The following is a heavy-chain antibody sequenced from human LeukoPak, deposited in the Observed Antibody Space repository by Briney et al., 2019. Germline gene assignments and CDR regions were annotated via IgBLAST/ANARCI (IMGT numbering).Heavy chain of an antibody. J-gene: IGHJ5*02. CDR1: GASISSSIYY. CDR2: IYSSGNT. V-gene: IGHV4-39*07. D-gene: IGHD3-10*01. Sequence: SETLSLTCAVSGASISSSIYYWGWVRQSPGKGLEWIGNIYSSGNTYYNASLKSRVTMYIDTSKNQFSLKLSSVTAADTAVYYCARVGGITMVRGVSVTNWFDPWGQGTLVTVSS. CDR3: ARVGGITMVRGVSVTNWFDP.